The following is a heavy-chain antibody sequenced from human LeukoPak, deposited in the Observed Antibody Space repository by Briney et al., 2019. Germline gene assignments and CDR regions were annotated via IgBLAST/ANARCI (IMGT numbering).Heavy chain of an antibody. J-gene: IGHJ5*02. D-gene: IGHD6-13*01. CDR3: ARMIVGNSSSWYNWDWFDP. CDR1: GYSISSGYY. Sequence: SETLSLTCTVSGYSISSGYYWGWIRQPPGKGLEWIGSIYHSGSTYYNPSLKSRVTISVDTSKNQFSLKLSSVTAADTAVYYCARMIVGNSSSWYNWDWFDPWGQGTLVTVSS. CDR2: IYHSGST. V-gene: IGHV4-38-2*02.